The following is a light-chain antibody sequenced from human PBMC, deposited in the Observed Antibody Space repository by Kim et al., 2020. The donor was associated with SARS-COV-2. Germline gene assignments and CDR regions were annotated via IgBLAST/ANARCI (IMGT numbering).Light chain of an antibody. V-gene: IGLV1-40*01. CDR2: ANT. J-gene: IGLJ3*02. CDR1: RSNIGAGYD. CDR3: QSYDSSLSGSV. Sequence: QRVSSLCTGSRSNIGAGYDVHWYKQLPGTAPKLLIFANTTRPSGVPDRFSASKSGTSASLAITGLQAEDESDYYCQSYDSSLSGSVFGGGTQLTVL.